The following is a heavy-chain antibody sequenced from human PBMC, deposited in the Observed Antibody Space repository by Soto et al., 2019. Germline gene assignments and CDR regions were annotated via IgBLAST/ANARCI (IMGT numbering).Heavy chain of an antibody. D-gene: IGHD1-26*01. V-gene: IGHV4-34*01. CDR2: INHSGST. J-gene: IGHJ4*02. Sequence: SETLSLTCAVYGGSFSGYYWSWIRQPPGKGLEWIGEINHSGSTNYNPSLKSRVTISVDTSKNQFSLKLSSVTAADTAVYYCASRNPGGSRISAVSSYFLNWGQGTLVTVSS. CDR1: GGSFSGYY. CDR3: ASRNPGGSRISAVSSYFLN.